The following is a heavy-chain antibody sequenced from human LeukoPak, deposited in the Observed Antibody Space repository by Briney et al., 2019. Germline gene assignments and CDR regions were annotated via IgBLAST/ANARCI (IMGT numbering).Heavy chain of an antibody. CDR3: AKRSSGYE. Sequence: GGSLRLSCVASGLTFSDTNLAWIRQAPGKGLEWVSNIGGSGGSTYYTDSVKGRFTISRDNSKNTLYLQMNSLRAEDTAVYHCAKRSSGYEWGQGTLVTVSS. CDR2: IGGSGGST. J-gene: IGHJ4*02. V-gene: IGHV3-23*01. CDR1: GLTFSDTN. D-gene: IGHD5-12*01.